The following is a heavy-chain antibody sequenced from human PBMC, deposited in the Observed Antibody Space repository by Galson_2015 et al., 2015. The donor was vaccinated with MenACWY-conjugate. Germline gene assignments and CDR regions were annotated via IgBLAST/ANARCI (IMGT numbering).Heavy chain of an antibody. CDR3: ARPRGWYGPSDAFDI. V-gene: IGHV5-10-1*01. CDR1: GYSFTSYW. Sequence: QSGAEVKKPGESLRISCKGSGYSFTSYWISWVRQMPGKGLEWMGRIDPSDSYTNYSPSFQGNVTISADKSISTAYLQWSSLKASDTAMYYCARPRGWYGPSDAFDIWGQGTMGTVSS. CDR2: IDPSDSYT. D-gene: IGHD6-19*01. J-gene: IGHJ3*02.